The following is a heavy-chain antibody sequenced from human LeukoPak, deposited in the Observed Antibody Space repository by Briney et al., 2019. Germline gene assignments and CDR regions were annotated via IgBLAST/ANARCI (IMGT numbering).Heavy chain of an antibody. J-gene: IGHJ5*02. Sequence: GESLKISCKGSGYIFTSYWIGWVRQMPGKGLEWMGILYLGDSDTRYSPSFQGQVTISADKSISTAYLQWSSLKASDTAMYYCARQEVEYNWFDPWGQGTLVTVSS. CDR2: LYLGDSDT. CDR1: GYIFTSYW. CDR3: ARQEVEYNWFDP. V-gene: IGHV5-51*01.